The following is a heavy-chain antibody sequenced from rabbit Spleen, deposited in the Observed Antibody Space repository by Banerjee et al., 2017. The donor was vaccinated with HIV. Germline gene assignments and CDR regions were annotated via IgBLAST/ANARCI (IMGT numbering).Heavy chain of an antibody. V-gene: IGHV1S40*01. CDR1: GVSFSSSSY. CDR3: ARQGYDGVSYGTGSDL. CDR2: IDTGSSGFT. J-gene: IGHJ4*01. D-gene: IGHD8-1*01. Sequence: QSLEESGGDLVKPGASLTLTCTASGVSFSSSSYMCWVRQAPGKGLEWIACIDTGSSGFTYFATWAKGRLTCSKTSSTTVTLQMTSPAAADTATYFCARQGYDGVSYGTGSDLWGPGTLVTVS.